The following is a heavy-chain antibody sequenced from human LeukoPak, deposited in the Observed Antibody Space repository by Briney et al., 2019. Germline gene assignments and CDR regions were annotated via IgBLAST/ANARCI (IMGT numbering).Heavy chain of an antibody. D-gene: IGHD3-10*01. CDR2: ISWNSGSI. CDR3: AKRGFGELFGYYFDY. V-gene: IGHV3-9*01. J-gene: IGHJ4*02. CDR1: GFTFDDYA. Sequence: HAGGSLRLSCAASGFTFDDYAMHWVRQAPGKGLEWVSGISWNSGSIGYADSVKGRFTISRDNAKNSLYLQMNSLRAEDTALYYCAKRGFGELFGYYFDYWGQGTLVTVSS.